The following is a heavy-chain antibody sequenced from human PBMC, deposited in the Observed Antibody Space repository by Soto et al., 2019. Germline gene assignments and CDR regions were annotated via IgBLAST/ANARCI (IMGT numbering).Heavy chain of an antibody. D-gene: IGHD3-16*02. CDR2: IYYSGST. V-gene: IGHV4-39*01. CDR1: GGSISSSSYY. Sequence: QLQLQESGPGLVKPSETLSLTCTVSGGSISSSSYYWGWIRQPPGKGLEWIGSIYYSGSTYYNPSLKSRVTISVDTSKNQFSLKLSSVTAADTAVYYCARQPIMITFGGVIGTRYDYWGQGTLVTVSS. J-gene: IGHJ4*02. CDR3: ARQPIMITFGGVIGTRYDY.